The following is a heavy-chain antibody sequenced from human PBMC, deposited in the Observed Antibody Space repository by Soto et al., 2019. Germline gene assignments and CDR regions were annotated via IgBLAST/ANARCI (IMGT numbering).Heavy chain of an antibody. D-gene: IGHD2-15*01. CDR1: GGSISSGGYS. J-gene: IGHJ4*02. CDR3: ARGPAGDGGIHYFDY. Sequence: SETLSLTCAVSGGSISSGGYSWSWIRQPPGKGLEWIGYIYHSGSTYYNPSLKSRVTISVDRSKNQFSLKLSSVTAADTAVYYCARGPAGDGGIHYFDYWGQGTLVTVSS. V-gene: IGHV4-30-2*01. CDR2: IYHSGST.